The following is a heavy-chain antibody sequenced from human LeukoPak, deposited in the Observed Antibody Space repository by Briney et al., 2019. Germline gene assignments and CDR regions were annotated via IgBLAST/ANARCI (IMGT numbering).Heavy chain of an antibody. Sequence: SETLSLTCTVSGVSITNYYWAWIRQPAGKGLEWIGRMYISGSTDYNPSLKSRVTISIDKPKNQFSLKLRSVTAADTALYYCARDYLVGAPLDSWGQGTLVTVSS. V-gene: IGHV4-4*07. CDR2: MYISGST. D-gene: IGHD1-26*01. J-gene: IGHJ4*02. CDR3: ARDYLVGAPLDS. CDR1: GVSITNYY.